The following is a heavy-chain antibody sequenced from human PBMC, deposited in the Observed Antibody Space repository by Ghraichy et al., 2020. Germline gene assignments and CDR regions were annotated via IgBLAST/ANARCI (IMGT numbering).Heavy chain of an antibody. CDR2: INHSGST. V-gene: IGHV4-34*01. J-gene: IGHJ4*02. D-gene: IGHD6-19*01. CDR3: ARAPYSSGWYRF. Sequence: ESLNISCAVYGGSFSGYYWSWIRQPPGKGLEWIGEINHSGSTNYNPSLKSRVTISVDTSKNQFSLKLSSVTAADTAVYYCARAPYSSGWYRFGGQGTLVTVSS. CDR1: GGSFSGYY.